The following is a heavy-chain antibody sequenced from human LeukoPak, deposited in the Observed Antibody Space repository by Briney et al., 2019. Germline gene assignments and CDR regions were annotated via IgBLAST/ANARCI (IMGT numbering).Heavy chain of an antibody. J-gene: IGHJ3*02. V-gene: IGHV3-30*04. CDR2: ISYDGTNK. CDR3: ARDSVWQLDLSPDDAFDI. Sequence: GGSLRLSCTASGFTFSRYSMHWVRQAPGKGLEWVAVISYDGTNKYHADSAKGRFSISRDNSKNTQYLQMKGLRAEDTAVYYCARDSVWQLDLSPDDAFDIWGQGTMVTVSS. D-gene: IGHD1-7*01. CDR1: GFTFSRYS.